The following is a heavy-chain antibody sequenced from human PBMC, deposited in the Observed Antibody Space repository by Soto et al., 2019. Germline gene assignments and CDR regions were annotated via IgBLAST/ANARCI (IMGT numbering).Heavy chain of an antibody. V-gene: IGHV4-30-2*06. Sequence: TLSLTCAVSGGSMSSGSRSWNCIRQSPGKGLEWIGYIYYSGTTYYNPSLKSRVTISVDKSKNQFSLKLTSVSAADTGVYYCARAALAGDGDYWGQGILVTVS. CDR1: GGSMSSGSRS. CDR2: IYYSGTT. CDR3: ARAALAGDGDY. J-gene: IGHJ4*02. D-gene: IGHD6-19*01.